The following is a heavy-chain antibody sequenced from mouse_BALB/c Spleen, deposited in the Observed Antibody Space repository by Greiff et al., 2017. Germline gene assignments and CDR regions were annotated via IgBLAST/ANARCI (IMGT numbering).Heavy chain of an antibody. J-gene: IGHJ4*01. CDR3: ARERGTYGNYGAMDY. CDR1: GFSLTSYG. CDR2: IWAGGST. Sequence: VKLMESGPGLVAPSQSLSITCTVSGFSLTSYGVHWVRQPPGKGLEWLGVIWAGGSTNYNSALMSRLSISKDNSKSQVFLKMNSLQTDDTAMYYCARERGTYGNYGAMDYWGQGTSVTVSS. V-gene: IGHV2-9*02. D-gene: IGHD2-1*01.